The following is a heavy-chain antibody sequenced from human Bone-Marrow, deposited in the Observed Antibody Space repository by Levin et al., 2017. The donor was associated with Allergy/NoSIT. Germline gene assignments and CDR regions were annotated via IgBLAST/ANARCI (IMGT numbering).Heavy chain of an antibody. V-gene: IGHV3-21*01. Sequence: GGSLRLSCAASGFTFSSYGMNWVRQAPGKGLEWVSSISSKSSFIYYRDSVKGRFTISRDNAKNSLYLQMSGLRVEDTAVYYCARDRDYGDEFFQHWGQGTLVPVSS. CDR1: GFTFSSYG. D-gene: IGHD4-17*01. CDR3: ARDRDYGDEFFQH. CDR2: ISSKSSFI. J-gene: IGHJ1*01.